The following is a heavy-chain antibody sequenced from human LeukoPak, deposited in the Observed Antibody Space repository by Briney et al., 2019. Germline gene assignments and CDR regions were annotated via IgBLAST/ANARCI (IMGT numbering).Heavy chain of an antibody. CDR2: INWNGGST. D-gene: IGHD3-22*01. V-gene: IGHV3-20*01. CDR3: ARTTTYFYDSREGFDY. Sequence: GGSLRLSCAASGFTFDDYAMSWVRQAPGKGLEWVSGINWNGGSTGYADSVKGRFTISRDNAKNSLYLQMNSLRAEDTALYHCARTTTYFYDSREGFDYWGQGTLVTVSS. CDR1: GFTFDDYA. J-gene: IGHJ4*02.